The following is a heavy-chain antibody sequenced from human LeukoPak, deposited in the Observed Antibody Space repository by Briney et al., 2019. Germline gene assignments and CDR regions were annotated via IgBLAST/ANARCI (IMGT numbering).Heavy chain of an antibody. D-gene: IGHD4-17*01. J-gene: IGHJ4*02. V-gene: IGHV4-59*01. CDR3: ARLQATVTIRAYFDY. Sequence: SETLSLTCNVSGGSISSYYWSWIRQPPGKGLEWIGYIYYSGSTNYNPSLKSRVAISVDTSKNQFSLKLDSVTAADTAVYYCARLQATVTIRAYFDYWGQGTLVTVSS. CDR1: GGSISSYY. CDR2: IYYSGST.